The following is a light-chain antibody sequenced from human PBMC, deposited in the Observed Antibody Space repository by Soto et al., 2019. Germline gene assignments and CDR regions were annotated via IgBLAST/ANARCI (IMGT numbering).Light chain of an antibody. CDR3: LQDYNYPWT. Sequence: IQMTQSPSSLSASVRDRVTITCRASQSISSYLNWYQQKPGKAPKFLIYAASSLQSGVPSRFSGNSSGTDFTLTISSLQPEDFATYYCLQDYNYPWTFGQGTKVDIK. CDR1: QSISSY. J-gene: IGKJ1*01. V-gene: IGKV1-6*01. CDR2: AAS.